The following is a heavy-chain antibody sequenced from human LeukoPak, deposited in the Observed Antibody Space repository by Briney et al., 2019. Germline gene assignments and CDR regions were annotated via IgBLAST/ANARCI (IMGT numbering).Heavy chain of an antibody. J-gene: IGHJ4*02. D-gene: IGHD3-22*01. Sequence: GSPRRLSYTASGFTFSSHGMHWHRQSPGKGLEPAAVIWYDGSNKYYAASVKGRFTISRDNSTNTLYLQMNSLRAEDTAVYYCARDYDSSGYLNYWAQGTLVTVSS. CDR2: IWYDGSNK. CDR3: ARDYDSSGYLNY. V-gene: IGHV3-33*01. CDR1: GFTFSSHG.